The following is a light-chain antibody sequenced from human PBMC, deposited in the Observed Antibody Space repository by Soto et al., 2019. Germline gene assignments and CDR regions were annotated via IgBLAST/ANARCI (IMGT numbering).Light chain of an antibody. Sequence: EILMTQSPLTLSVSPGEGATLSCRASQNINSNLAWYQQRPGQAPRVLIYGASSRASGIPDRFSGSGSGTDFTLTINRLEPDDFAVYYCQQYGSSPLTFGGGTKVEIK. V-gene: IGKV3-20*01. CDR2: GAS. CDR1: QNINSN. J-gene: IGKJ4*01. CDR3: QQYGSSPLT.